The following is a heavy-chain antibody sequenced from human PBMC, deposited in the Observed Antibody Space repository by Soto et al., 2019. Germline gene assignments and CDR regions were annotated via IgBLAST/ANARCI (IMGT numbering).Heavy chain of an antibody. V-gene: IGHV3-23*01. CDR1: GFTFYSYA. J-gene: IGHJ3*02. Sequence: LRLSCAASGFTFYSYAMSWVRQAPGKGLEWVSTIGSVGGDTYYADSVKGRFTISRDDSKNTLLLQMNSLRAEDTAVYYCVKDRMAYNSVWDPFDIWGQGTMVTVSS. D-gene: IGHD1-20*01. CDR2: IGSVGGDT. CDR3: VKDRMAYNSVWDPFDI.